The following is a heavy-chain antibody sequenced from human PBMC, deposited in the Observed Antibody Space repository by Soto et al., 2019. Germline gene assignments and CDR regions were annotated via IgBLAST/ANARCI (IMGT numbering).Heavy chain of an antibody. CDR1: GGSISSSSYY. Sequence: SETLSLTCTVSGGSISSSSYYWGWIRQPPGRGLEWFGSIYSSGSTYYNPSLKSRVTISVDTSKNQFSLKLSSVTAADTAVYYCARHPEYYYDSSGYHYYYYYGMDVWGQGTTVTVSS. CDR2: IYSSGST. J-gene: IGHJ6*02. CDR3: ARHPEYYYDSSGYHYYYYYGMDV. D-gene: IGHD3-22*01. V-gene: IGHV4-39*01.